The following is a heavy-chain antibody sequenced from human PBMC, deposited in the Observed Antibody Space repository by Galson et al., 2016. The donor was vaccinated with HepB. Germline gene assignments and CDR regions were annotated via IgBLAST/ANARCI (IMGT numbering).Heavy chain of an antibody. V-gene: IGHV3-7*01. D-gene: IGHD6-19*01. CDR1: GFTFNNYW. J-gene: IGHJ4*02. CDR3: ARDPGYSSFDC. Sequence: SLRLSCAASGFTFNNYWMTWVRQAPGKRLEFVANIKEDGSVKNYVDSVKGRFTISRDNAKNSLFLQMNSLRAEDTAVNYCARDPGYSSFDCWGQGTLVTVSS. CDR2: IKEDGSVK.